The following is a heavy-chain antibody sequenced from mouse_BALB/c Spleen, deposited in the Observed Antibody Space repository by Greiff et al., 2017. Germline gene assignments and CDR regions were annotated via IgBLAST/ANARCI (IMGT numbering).Heavy chain of an antibody. Sequence: DVMLVESGGGLVKPGGSLKLSCAASGFTFSDYYMYWVRQTPEKRLEWVATISDGGSYTYYPDSVKGRFTISRDNAKNNLYLQMSSLKSEDTAMYYCARPFYDGYYAYWGQGTLVTVSA. J-gene: IGHJ3*01. D-gene: IGHD2-3*01. CDR1: GFTFSDYY. CDR3: ARPFYDGYYAY. V-gene: IGHV5-4*02. CDR2: ISDGGSYT.